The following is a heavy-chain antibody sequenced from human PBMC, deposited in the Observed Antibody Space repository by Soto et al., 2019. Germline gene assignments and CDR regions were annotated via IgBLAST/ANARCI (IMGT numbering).Heavy chain of an antibody. CDR1: GGFVGSGNYH. CDR3: ARESYGDFVY. J-gene: IGHJ4*02. CDR2: IFYGGAT. D-gene: IGHD4-17*01. Sequence: QVPLQESGPGLVKPSETLSLTCNVSGGFVGSGNYHWSWIRQSPGKGLEWIGDIFYGGATNYNPSLKCRVTISADTSKKRFSLILTSVTAADTAVYYCARESYGDFVYWGQGTLVIVS. V-gene: IGHV4-61*03.